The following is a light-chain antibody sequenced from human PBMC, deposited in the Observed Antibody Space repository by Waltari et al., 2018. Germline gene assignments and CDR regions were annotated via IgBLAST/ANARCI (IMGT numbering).Light chain of an antibody. CDR2: GNS. CDR3: QSYDDTLRASV. J-gene: IGLJ2*01. CDR1: RFTIGAAYH. Sequence: QSVLTQPPPVSGAPGPRVPIPCTGNRFTIGAAYHLHRYQQLPGTAPKLLIYGNSNRPSGVSDRFSGSRSGTSASLAITGLQADDEADYYCQSYDDTLRASVFGGGTKVTVL. V-gene: IGLV1-40*01.